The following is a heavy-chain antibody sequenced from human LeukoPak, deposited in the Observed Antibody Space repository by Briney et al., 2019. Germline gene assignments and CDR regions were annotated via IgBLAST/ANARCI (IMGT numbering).Heavy chain of an antibody. CDR1: GFVVSDNY. CDR2: IYSGDST. V-gene: IGHV3-53*01. CDR3: ATLYGGQRADGY. Sequence: GGSLRLSCAASGFVVSDNYMSWVRQAPGKGLEWVSSIYSGDSTEYAGSVKGRFTISRDISKNTLYLQMNGLRTDDTAVYYCATLYGGQRADGYWGQGTLVTVSS. D-gene: IGHD2-15*01. J-gene: IGHJ4*02.